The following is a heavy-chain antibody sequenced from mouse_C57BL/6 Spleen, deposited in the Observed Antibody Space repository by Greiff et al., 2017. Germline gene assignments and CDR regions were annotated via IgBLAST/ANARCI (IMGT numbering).Heavy chain of an antibody. CDR1: GFTFSDYG. CDR3: ARGWVYYGSRSYAMDY. CDR2: ISSGSSTI. D-gene: IGHD1-1*01. V-gene: IGHV5-17*01. J-gene: IGHJ4*01. Sequence: DVMLVESGEGLVKPGGSLKLSCAASGFTFSDYGMHWVRQAPEKGLEWVAYISSGSSTIYYADTVKGRFTISRDNAKNTLFLQMTSLRSEDTAMYYCARGWVYYGSRSYAMDYWGQGTSVTVSS.